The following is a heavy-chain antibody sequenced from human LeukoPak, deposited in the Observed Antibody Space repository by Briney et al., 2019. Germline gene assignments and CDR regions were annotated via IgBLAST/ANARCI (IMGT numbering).Heavy chain of an antibody. CDR1: GGSVSSSSYY. J-gene: IGHJ4*02. CDR3: ARHEGTSGWPFDY. D-gene: IGHD6-19*01. CDR2: IYYSGST. Sequence: SETLSLTCTVSGGSVSSSSYYWGWIRQPPGKGLEWTGNIYYSGSTDCNPSLKSRVTISVDTSKNQFSLKLTSVTAADTAVYYCARHEGTSGWPFDYWGQGTLVTVSS. V-gene: IGHV4-39*01.